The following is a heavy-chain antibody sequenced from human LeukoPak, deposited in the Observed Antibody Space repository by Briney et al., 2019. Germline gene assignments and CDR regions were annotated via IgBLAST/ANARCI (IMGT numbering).Heavy chain of an antibody. V-gene: IGHV3-7*03. J-gene: IGHJ3*02. CDR3: ARDCGILRTDCSDALDI. CDR1: GFTFSSYW. D-gene: IGHD2-21*01. CDR2: IKQDGSEK. Sequence: GGSLRLSCAASGFTFSSYWMHWVRQAPGKGLGWVANIKQDGSEKYYVDSVKGRFSISRDNARNSLHLQMNSLRAEDTAVYYCARDCGILRTDCSDALDIWGQGTMVTVSS.